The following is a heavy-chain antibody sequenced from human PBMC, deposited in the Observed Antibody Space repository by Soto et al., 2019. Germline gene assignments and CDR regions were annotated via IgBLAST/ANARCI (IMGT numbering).Heavy chain of an antibody. Sequence: SGPMLVNPTQTLTLTCTFSGFSLSTSGMCVSWIRQPPGKALEWLALIDWDDDKYYSTSLKTRLTISKDTSKNQVVLTMTNMDPVDTATYYCARSAGVVVPAAITVYGMDVWGQGTTVTVSS. CDR1: GFSLSTSGMC. V-gene: IGHV2-70*01. D-gene: IGHD2-2*02. CDR2: IDWDDDK. J-gene: IGHJ6*02. CDR3: ARSAGVVVPAAITVYGMDV.